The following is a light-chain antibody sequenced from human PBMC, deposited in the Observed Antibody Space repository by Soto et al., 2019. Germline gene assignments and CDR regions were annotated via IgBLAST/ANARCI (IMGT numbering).Light chain of an antibody. V-gene: IGKV1-39*01. CDR3: QQSHSDPLT. J-gene: IGKJ4*01. CDR2: AAS. Sequence: DIQMTQSPSSLSASVGDSVSFTCRASQFISTYLNWYQQKPGKAPKLLIYAASSLQRGVPSRFSGSGSGTAFTLTISNLQPEDVATYFCQQSHSDPLTFGGGTKVEI. CDR1: QFISTY.